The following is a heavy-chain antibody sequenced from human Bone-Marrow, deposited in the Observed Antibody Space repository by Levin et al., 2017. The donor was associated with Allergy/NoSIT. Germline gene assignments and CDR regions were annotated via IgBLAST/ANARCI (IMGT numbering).Heavy chain of an antibody. CDR1: GFTFSSYW. D-gene: IGHD1-26*01. J-gene: IGHJ3*02. Sequence: GGSLRLSCAASGFTFSSYWMHWVRQAPGKGLVWVSRINSDGSSTSYADSVKGRFTISRDNAKNTLYLQMNSLRAEDTAVYYCARGIVGATYGSLESGAFDIWGQGTMVTVSS. CDR3: ARGIVGATYGSLESGAFDI. V-gene: IGHV3-74*01. CDR2: INSDGSST.